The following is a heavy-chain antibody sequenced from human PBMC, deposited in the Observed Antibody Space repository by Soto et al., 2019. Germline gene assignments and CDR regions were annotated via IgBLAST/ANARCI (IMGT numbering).Heavy chain of an antibody. CDR2: ISGSGGST. V-gene: IGHV3-23*01. CDR1: GFTFSSYA. Sequence: EVQLLESGGGLVQPGGSLRLSCAASGFTFSSYAMSWVRQAPGKGLEWVSAISGSGGSTYYADSVKGRFTISRDNSKNTMYLQMNSLSAEDTAVYYCAKGITFGGVIVEGGYWGQGTLVTVSS. J-gene: IGHJ4*02. CDR3: AKGITFGGVIVEGGY. D-gene: IGHD3-16*02.